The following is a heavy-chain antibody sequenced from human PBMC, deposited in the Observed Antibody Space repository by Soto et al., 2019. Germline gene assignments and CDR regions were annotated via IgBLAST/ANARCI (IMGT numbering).Heavy chain of an antibody. CDR3: ARVSDFWSGYQNPYWFDP. V-gene: IGHV1-69*13. CDR1: GGTFSSYA. D-gene: IGHD3-3*01. CDR2: IIPIFGTA. Sequence: GASVKVSCKASGGTFSSYAISWVRQAPGQGLEWMGGIIPIFGTANYAQKFQGRVTITADESTSTAYMELSSLRSEDTAVYYCARVSDFWSGYQNPYWFDPWGQGTLVTVSS. J-gene: IGHJ5*02.